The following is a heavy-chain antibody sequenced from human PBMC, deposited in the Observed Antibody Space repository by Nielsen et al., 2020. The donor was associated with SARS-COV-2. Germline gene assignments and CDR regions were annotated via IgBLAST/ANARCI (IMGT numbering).Heavy chain of an antibody. Sequence: SVKVSCKASGGTFSSYAISWVRQAPGQGLEWMGGIIPIFGTANYAQKFQGRVTITADKSTSTAYMELSSLRSEDTAVYYCAMVVATITGSSWYVFDYFDYWGQGTLVTVSS. CDR2: IIPIFGTA. J-gene: IGHJ4*02. CDR3: AMVVATITGSSWYVFDYFDY. V-gene: IGHV1-69*06. CDR1: GGTFSSYA. D-gene: IGHD5-12*01.